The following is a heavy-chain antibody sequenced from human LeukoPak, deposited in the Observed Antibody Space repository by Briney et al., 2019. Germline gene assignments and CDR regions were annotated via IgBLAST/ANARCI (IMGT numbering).Heavy chain of an antibody. J-gene: IGHJ4*02. CDR3: ARAPPYNILTGYRLFDY. Sequence: ASVKVSCKASGYTFTGYYIHWVRQAPGQGLEWMGWINPNSDGTKHTEKFQGRVTMTRDTSISTAYMEVSRLRSDDTAVYYCARAPPYNILTGYRLFDYWGQGTLVTVSS. CDR1: GYTFTGYY. CDR2: INPNSDGT. V-gene: IGHV1-2*02. D-gene: IGHD3-9*01.